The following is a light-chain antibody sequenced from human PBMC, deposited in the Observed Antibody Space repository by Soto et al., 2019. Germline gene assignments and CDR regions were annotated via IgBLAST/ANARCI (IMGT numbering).Light chain of an antibody. CDR1: SSNIGAGYD. CDR3: QSYYSSLSGSV. CDR2: GNS. J-gene: IGLJ2*01. V-gene: IGLV1-40*01. Sequence: QSVLTQPPSVSGAPGQRVTISCTGSSSNIGAGYDVHWYQQLPGTAPKVLIYGNSNRPSGVPDRFSGSKSGTSTSLAITGLQPEDEADYYCQSYYSSLSGSVFGGGTKLTVL.